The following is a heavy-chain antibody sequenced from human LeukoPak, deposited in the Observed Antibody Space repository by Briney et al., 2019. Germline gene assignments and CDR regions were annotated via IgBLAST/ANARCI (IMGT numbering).Heavy chain of an antibody. CDR1: GFTFSSYA. V-gene: IGHV3-30*04. D-gene: IGHD1-26*01. J-gene: IGHJ4*02. Sequence: PGRSLRLSCAASGFTFSSYAMHWVRQAPGKGLEWVAVISYDGSNKYYADSVKGRFTISRDNSKSTLYLQMGSLRAEDMAVYYCARLAGGSYSDYWGQGTLVTVSS. CDR3: ARLAGGSYSDY. CDR2: ISYDGSNK.